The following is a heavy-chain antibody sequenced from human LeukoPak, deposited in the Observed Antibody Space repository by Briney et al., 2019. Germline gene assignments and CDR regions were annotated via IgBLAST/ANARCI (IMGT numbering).Heavy chain of an antibody. V-gene: IGHV3-11*01. CDR3: ALGTINKDYYFGMDV. D-gene: IGHD2-8*01. J-gene: IGHJ6*02. CDR1: GFTFSDHY. Sequence: GGSLRLSCAASGFTFSDHYMTWIRQAPGKGLEWLSYISNSGSTVFYADSVMGRFTVSRDNAKRSLYLQIKSLRDDDTAVYHCALGTINKDYYFGMDVWGQGTTVTVSS. CDR2: ISNSGSTV.